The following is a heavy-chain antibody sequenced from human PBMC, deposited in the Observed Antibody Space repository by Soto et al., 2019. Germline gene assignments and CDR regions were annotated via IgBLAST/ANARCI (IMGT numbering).Heavy chain of an antibody. V-gene: IGHV1-58*01. CDR3: ARDPIDY. CDR2: IVAYNGNT. J-gene: IGHJ4*02. CDR1: GFTFTNSA. Sequence: GASVKVSCKASGFTFTNSAVQWVRQARGQGLEWMGWIVAYNGNTNYAQKFQERVTMTTDTSTSTAYMELRSLRSDDTAVYYCARDPIDYWGQGTLVTVSS.